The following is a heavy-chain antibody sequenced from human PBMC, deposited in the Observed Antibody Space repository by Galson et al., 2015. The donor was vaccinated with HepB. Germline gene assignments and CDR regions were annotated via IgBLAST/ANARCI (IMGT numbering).Heavy chain of an antibody. CDR1: GYSFTSYA. CDR2: ISAYNGNT. V-gene: IGHV1-18*01. Sequence: SVKVSCKASGYSFTSYAFSWVRQAPGQGLEWMGWISAYNGNTNYAQNVQDRVTMTTDTSTSTAYMELRSLRSDDTAVYYCAREGGGACGSGWYYFDYWGQGTLVTVSS. J-gene: IGHJ4*02. CDR3: AREGGGACGSGWYYFDY. D-gene: IGHD6-19*01.